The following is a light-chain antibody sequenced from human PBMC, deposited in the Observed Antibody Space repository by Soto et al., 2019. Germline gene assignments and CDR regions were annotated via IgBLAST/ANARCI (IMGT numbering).Light chain of an antibody. CDR2: AAS. V-gene: IGKV1-5*01. CDR1: QTISSW. J-gene: IGKJ2*01. CDR3: QQRNSYPRT. Sequence: GDRVTITCRASQTISSWLAWYQQKPGKAPNLLISAASTLQSGVPSRFSGSGSETEFTLTITSLQPEDSATYYCQQRNSYPRTFGQGPRWIS.